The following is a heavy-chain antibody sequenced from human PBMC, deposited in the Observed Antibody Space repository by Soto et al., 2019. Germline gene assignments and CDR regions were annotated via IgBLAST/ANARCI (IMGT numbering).Heavy chain of an antibody. V-gene: IGHV3-74*01. CDR3: ARARPKSWFDP. CDR2: MNSDGSSI. J-gene: IGHJ5*02. Sequence: HPGGSLRLSCAASGFTFSSYWMHWVRQAPGKGLVWVSRMNSDGSSITYADSVKGRFTISRDSAKNTMYLQMNSLRAEDTAVYYCARARPKSWFDPWGQGTLVTVSS. CDR1: GFTFSSYW.